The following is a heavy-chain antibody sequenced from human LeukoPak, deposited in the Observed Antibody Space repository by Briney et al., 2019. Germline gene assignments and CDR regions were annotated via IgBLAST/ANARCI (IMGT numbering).Heavy chain of an antibody. Sequence: GASVKVSCKASGYTFTGYYMHWVRQAPGQGLEWMGRINPNSGGTNYAQKFQGRVTMTRDTSISTAYMELSRLRSDDTAVYYCARAHRGYGGKAGQHSYYFDYWGQGTLVTVSS. CDR1: GYTFTGYY. CDR3: ARAHRGYGGKAGQHSYYFDY. V-gene: IGHV1-2*06. CDR2: INPNSGGT. D-gene: IGHD4/OR15-4a*01. J-gene: IGHJ4*02.